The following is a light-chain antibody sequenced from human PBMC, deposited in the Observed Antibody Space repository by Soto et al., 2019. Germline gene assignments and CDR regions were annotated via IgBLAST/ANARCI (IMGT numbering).Light chain of an antibody. Sequence: EVVMRQSPATLSVSPGEDASVSCRASQGIGDTLAWYQHKPGQTPRLLIYDTSTRATGVPTRFSGSRSGAEFTLTINSLQSEDFAVYYCQPYNNWPLTFGGGSKVDIK. CDR1: QGIGDT. CDR3: QPYNNWPLT. J-gene: IGKJ4*01. V-gene: IGKV3-15*01. CDR2: DTS.